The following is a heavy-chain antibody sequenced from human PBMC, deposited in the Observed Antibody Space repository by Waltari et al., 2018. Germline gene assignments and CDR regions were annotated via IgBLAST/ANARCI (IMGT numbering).Heavy chain of an antibody. V-gene: IGHV1-8*01. D-gene: IGHD6-13*01. Sequence: QVQLVQSGAEVKNPGASVKVSCQRSGYTFTSYDINWARQAAGQGLEWMGRMTPNSGNTGYAQKCQGRVTMTRNTSISTAYMDLSSLRSEDTAVYYCARGLADSSSWYYYYYGMDVWGQGTTVTVSS. CDR2: MTPNSGNT. J-gene: IGHJ6*02. CDR1: GYTFTSYD. CDR3: ARGLADSSSWYYYYYGMDV.